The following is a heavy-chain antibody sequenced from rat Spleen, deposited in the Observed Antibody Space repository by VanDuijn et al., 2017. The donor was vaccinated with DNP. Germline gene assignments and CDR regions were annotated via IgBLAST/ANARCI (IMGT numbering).Heavy chain of an antibody. CDR3: AIYYYSGDNWFAY. CDR1: GFTFSDYN. D-gene: IGHD1-1*01. V-gene: IGHV5S23*01. J-gene: IGHJ3*01. CDR2: ITTSGGRT. Sequence: EVQLVESGGGLVQPGRSLKLSCAASGFTFSDYNVAWVRQVPGKGLEWVASITTSGGRTYYPDSVKGRFTISRDNARNTLYLQMNSLGSEDTATYYCAIYYYSGDNWFAYWGQGTLVTVSS.